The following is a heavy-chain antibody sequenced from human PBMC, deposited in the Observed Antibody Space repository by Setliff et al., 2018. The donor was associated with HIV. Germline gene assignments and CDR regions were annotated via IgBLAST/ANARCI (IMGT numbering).Heavy chain of an antibody. V-gene: IGHV4-39*07. D-gene: IGHD5-12*01. CDR3: ARIVATITCYDY. Sequence: SETLSLTCTVSGGFISNSSYYWGWIRQPPGKGLEWIGSIYYSGSTYYNPSLKSRVTISVDTSKNQFSLKLSSVTAADSAVYYCARIVATITCYDYWGQGTLVTVSS. CDR1: GGFISNSSYY. J-gene: IGHJ4*02. CDR2: IYYSGST.